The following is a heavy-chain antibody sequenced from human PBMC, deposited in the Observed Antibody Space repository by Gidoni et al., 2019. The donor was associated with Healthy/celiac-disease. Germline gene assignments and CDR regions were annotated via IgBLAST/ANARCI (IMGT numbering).Heavy chain of an antibody. J-gene: IGHJ3*02. CDR2: SYYSGST. V-gene: IGHV4-59*01. Sequence: QVHRQDSDPGLVKPSETLSLTCTVAGGSIISYHRCWIRQPPGKGLEWIGYSYYSGSTNYNPSLKSRVTISVDTSKNQFSMKLSSVTAADTAVYYCARENYDFWSGYFDHDAFDIWGQGTMVTVSS. CDR3: ARENYDFWSGYFDHDAFDI. CDR1: GGSIISYH. D-gene: IGHD3-3*01.